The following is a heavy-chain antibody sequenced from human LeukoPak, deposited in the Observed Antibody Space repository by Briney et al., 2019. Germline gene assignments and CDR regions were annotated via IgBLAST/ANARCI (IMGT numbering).Heavy chain of an antibody. V-gene: IGHV4-34*01. J-gene: IGHJ3*02. CDR1: GGSFSGYY. Sequence: SETLSLTCAVYGGSFSGYYWSWIRQPPGKGLEWIGKINHSGSTNYSPSLKSRVTISIDTSKNQFSLKLSSVTAADTAVYYCARTYYYGSGSYYDSRDGFNIWGQGTMVTVSS. D-gene: IGHD3-10*01. CDR3: ARTYYYGSGSYYDSRDGFNI. CDR2: INHSGST.